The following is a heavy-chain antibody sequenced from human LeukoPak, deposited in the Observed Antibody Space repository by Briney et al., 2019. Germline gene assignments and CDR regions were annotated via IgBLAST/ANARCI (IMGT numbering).Heavy chain of an antibody. Sequence: GGSLRLSCAASGFTFNSYAMSWVRQAPGKGLEWVSAISGSSGTTYYADSVKGRFTISRDNSKSTLYLQMNSLRAEDTAVYYCANESASGWSNFDYWGQGTLVTVSS. CDR2: ISGSSGTT. V-gene: IGHV3-23*01. D-gene: IGHD6-19*01. CDR1: GFTFNSYA. CDR3: ANESASGWSNFDY. J-gene: IGHJ4*02.